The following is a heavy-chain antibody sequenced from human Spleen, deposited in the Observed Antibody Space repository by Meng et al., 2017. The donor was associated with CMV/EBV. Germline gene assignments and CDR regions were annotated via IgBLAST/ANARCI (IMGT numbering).Heavy chain of an antibody. V-gene: IGHV2-70D*14. D-gene: IGHD6-6*01. CDR3: ARMSIAVDYGMDV. Sequence: SGPTLVKPTQTLTLTCSISGFSLSSSGMRVNWIRQPPGKALEWPARIDWDDEKFYNTSLKTRLTISKDTSKNQVVLIMTNMDPVDTATYYCARMSIAVDYGMDVWGQGTTVTVSS. J-gene: IGHJ6*02. CDR2: IDWDDEK. CDR1: GFSLSSSGMR.